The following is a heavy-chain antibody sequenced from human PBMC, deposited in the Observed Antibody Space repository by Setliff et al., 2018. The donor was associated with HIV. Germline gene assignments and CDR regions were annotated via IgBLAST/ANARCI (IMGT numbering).Heavy chain of an antibody. Sequence: SETLSLTCAVYGGSFSGYYWSWIRQSPEKRLEWIGEINHSGSTNYNPSLKSRVTISVDTSKNQFSLKLSSVTAADTAVYYCARQAVAGTGPLFDLWGRGTLVTVSS. CDR2: INHSGST. D-gene: IGHD6-19*01. J-gene: IGHJ2*01. CDR3: ARQAVAGTGPLFDL. V-gene: IGHV4-34*01. CDR1: GGSFSGYY.